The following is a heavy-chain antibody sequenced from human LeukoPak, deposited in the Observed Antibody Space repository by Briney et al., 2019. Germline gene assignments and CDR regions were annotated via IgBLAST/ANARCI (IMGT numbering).Heavy chain of an antibody. CDR2: ISYDGSNK. D-gene: IGHD3-3*01. Sequence: PGGSLRLSCAASGFTFSSYAMHWVRQAPGKGLEWVAVISYDGSNKYYADSVKGRFTISRDNSKNTLYLQMNSLRAEDTAVYYCARDKRVRRITIFGVVMYGMDVWGQGTTVTVSS. J-gene: IGHJ6*02. CDR3: ARDKRVRRITIFGVVMYGMDV. V-gene: IGHV3-30*04. CDR1: GFTFSSYA.